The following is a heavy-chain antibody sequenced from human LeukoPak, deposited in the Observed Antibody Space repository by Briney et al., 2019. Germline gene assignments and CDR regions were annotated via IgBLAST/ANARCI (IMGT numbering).Heavy chain of an antibody. CDR3: ARGYNYGYDYFDY. D-gene: IGHD5-18*01. CDR1: GGSISSGGYS. CDR2: IYHSGST. V-gene: IGHV4-30-2*01. Sequence: SQTLSLTCAVSGGSISSGGYSWSWIRQPPGKGLEWIGYIYHSGSTYYNPSLKSRVTISVDRSKNQFSLKLSSVTAADTAVYYCARGYNYGYDYFDYWGQGTLVTVSS. J-gene: IGHJ4*02.